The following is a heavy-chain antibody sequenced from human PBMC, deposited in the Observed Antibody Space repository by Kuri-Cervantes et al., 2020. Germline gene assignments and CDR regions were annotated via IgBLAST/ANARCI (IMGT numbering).Heavy chain of an antibody. CDR3: ARGRNY. CDR1: GGSISSYY. Sequence: GSLRLSCTVSGGSISSYYWSWIRQPPGKGLEWIGYIYYSGSTNYNPSLKSRVTISVDTSKNQFSLKLSSVTAADTAVYYCARGRNYWGQGTLVTVSS. CDR2: IYYSGST. V-gene: IGHV4-59*12. J-gene: IGHJ4*02.